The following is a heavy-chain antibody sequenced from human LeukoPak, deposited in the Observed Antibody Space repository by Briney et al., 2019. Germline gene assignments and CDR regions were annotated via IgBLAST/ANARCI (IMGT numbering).Heavy chain of an antibody. V-gene: IGHV4-59*01. D-gene: IGHD6-13*01. J-gene: IGHJ5*02. CDR1: GGSIRSSH. CDR3: AKAAGYSTIYWFDP. Sequence: SETLSLTCTVSGGSIRSSHWSWIRQPPGKGLEFIGYIYYSGSSNYNPSLKSRVTMSVDTSNNQFSLKLNSVTAADTAVYYCAKAAGYSTIYWFDPWGQGTLVTVSS. CDR2: IYYSGSS.